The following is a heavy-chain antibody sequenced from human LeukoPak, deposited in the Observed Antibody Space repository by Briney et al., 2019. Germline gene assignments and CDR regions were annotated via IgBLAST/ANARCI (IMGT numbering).Heavy chain of an antibody. Sequence: SETLSLTCTVSGGSISSYYWSWIRQPPGKGLEWIEYIYYSGSTNYNPSLKSRVTISVDTSKNQSSLKLSSVTAADTAVYYCAGGYCSGGSCYFYDYWGQGTLVTVSS. CDR2: IYYSGST. CDR1: GGSISSYY. CDR3: AGGYCSGGSCYFYDY. V-gene: IGHV4-59*01. J-gene: IGHJ4*02. D-gene: IGHD2-15*01.